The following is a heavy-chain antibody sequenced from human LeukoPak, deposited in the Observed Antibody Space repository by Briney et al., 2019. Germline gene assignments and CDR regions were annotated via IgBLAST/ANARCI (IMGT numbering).Heavy chain of an antibody. D-gene: IGHD6-13*01. CDR1: GGSISSSNW. J-gene: IGHJ3*02. CDR3: ARDRPSPGYSSSWPEAAAFDI. CDR2: IYHSGST. Sequence: SETLSLTCAVSGGSISSSNWWSWVRQPPGKGLEWIGEIYHSGSTNYNPSLKSRGTISVDKSKNQFSLKLSSVTAADTAVYYCARDRPSPGYSSSWPEAAAFDIWGQGTMVTVSS. V-gene: IGHV4-4*02.